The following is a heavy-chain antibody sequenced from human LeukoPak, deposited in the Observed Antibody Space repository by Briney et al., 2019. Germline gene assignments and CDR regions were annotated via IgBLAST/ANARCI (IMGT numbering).Heavy chain of an antibody. J-gene: IGHJ4*02. CDR1: GGSFSGYY. CDR3: ARAARYYYGSGKTGVDY. D-gene: IGHD3-10*01. V-gene: IGHV4-34*01. Sequence: PSETLSLTCAVYGGSFSGYYWSWIRQPPGKGLEWIGEINHSGSTNYNPSLTSRVTISVDTSKNQFSLKLSSVTAADTAVYYCARAARYYYGSGKTGVDYWGQGTLVTVSS. CDR2: INHSGST.